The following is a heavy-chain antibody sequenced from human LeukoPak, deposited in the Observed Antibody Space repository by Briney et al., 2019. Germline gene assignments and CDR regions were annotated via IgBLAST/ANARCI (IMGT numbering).Heavy chain of an antibody. D-gene: IGHD6-19*01. J-gene: IGHJ4*02. CDR2: INHSGST. CDR1: GGSFSGYY. CDR3: ARRTAVPGTDY. V-gene: IGHV4-34*01. Sequence: SETLSLTCAVYGGSFSGYYWSWIRQPPGKGLEWIGEINHSGSTNYNPSLKSRVTILVDTSKNQFSLKLSSVTAADTAVYYCARRTAVPGTDYWGQGTLVTVSS.